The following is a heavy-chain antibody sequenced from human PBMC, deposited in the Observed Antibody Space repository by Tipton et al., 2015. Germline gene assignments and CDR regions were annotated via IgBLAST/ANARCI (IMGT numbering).Heavy chain of an antibody. J-gene: IGHJ5*02. CDR2: INPGNGST. V-gene: IGHV1-3*01. CDR1: GYIFTTYV. D-gene: IGHD6-19*01. Sequence: QSGAEVKKPGASVKVSCKASGYIFTTYVMQWVRQAPGQRLEWMGWINPGNGSTKYSQNFQGRVTLTRDTSATTAYMELSSLISEDTAVYYCARGHDSGWYGYDWFDPWGQGTLVTVSS. CDR3: ARGHDSGWYGYDWFDP.